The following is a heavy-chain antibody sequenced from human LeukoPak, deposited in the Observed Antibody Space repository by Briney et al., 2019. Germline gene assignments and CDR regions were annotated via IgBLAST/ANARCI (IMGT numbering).Heavy chain of an antibody. D-gene: IGHD3-9*01. CDR2: ISAYNGNT. J-gene: IGHJ4*02. Sequence: ASVKVSCKASGCTFTSYGISWVRQAPGQGLEWMGWISAYNGNTNYAQKLQGRVTMTTDTSTSTAYMELRSLRSDDTAVYYCARGGYDILTGLMPFDYWGQGTLVTVSS. CDR1: GCTFTSYG. V-gene: IGHV1-18*01. CDR3: ARGGYDILTGLMPFDY.